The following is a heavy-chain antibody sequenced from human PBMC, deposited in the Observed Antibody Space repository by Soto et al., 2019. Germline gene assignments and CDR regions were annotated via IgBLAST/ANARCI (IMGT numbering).Heavy chain of an antibody. CDR1: GDSVSSGRHY. J-gene: IGHJ5*02. Sequence: SETLSLTCTVSGDSVSSGRHYWSWIRQPPGKGLEWIGYIYYTGSTNYNPSLQSRVTMSVDTSKNQFSLKLSSVTAADTAVYYCARSVSPCGQGTLVTVSS. CDR3: ARSVSP. CDR2: IYYTGST. V-gene: IGHV4-61*01.